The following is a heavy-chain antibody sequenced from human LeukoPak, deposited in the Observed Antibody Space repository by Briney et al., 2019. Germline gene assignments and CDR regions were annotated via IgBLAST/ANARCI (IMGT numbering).Heavy chain of an antibody. D-gene: IGHD3-22*01. Sequence: ASVTVSFKASGYTFTAYYIHWVRQAPGQGLEWMGWINPNSGGTNYAQKFQGRVTMTRDTSISTAYMELSRLRSDDTAVYYCARDPYYYDSSGPPDWGRGTLVTVSS. J-gene: IGHJ4*02. CDR1: GYTFTAYY. CDR3: ARDPYYYDSSGPPD. V-gene: IGHV1-2*02. CDR2: INPNSGGT.